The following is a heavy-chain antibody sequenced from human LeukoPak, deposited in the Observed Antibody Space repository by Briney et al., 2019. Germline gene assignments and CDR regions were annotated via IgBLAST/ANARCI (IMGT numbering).Heavy chain of an antibody. CDR3: AGFFYDSSGAAFDI. CDR2: FIPIFGSP. D-gene: IGHD3-22*01. J-gene: IGHJ3*02. Sequence: ASVKVSCKASVPTFTSYAINWVRQAPGQGLEWMEGFIPIFGSPTYAQNFQGRVTFTTDESTYTAYMELNNLRSDDTAAFYCAGFFYDSSGAAFDIWGQGTMVTVSS. V-gene: IGHV1-69*05. CDR1: VPTFTSYA.